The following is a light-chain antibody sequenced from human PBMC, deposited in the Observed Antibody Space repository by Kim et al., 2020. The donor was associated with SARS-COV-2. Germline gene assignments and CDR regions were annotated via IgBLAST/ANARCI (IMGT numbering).Light chain of an antibody. CDR3: RVWGSSSAHREV. J-gene: IGLJ2*01. Sequence: SYELTQPPSVSVSPGQTASISCAGNKMGGKNVHWYQQKPGQAPVLVIYYDSDRPSGIPERFSGSNSGNTATLTISRGEAADEAAYYCRVWGSSSAHREVFGGGTKLTVL. V-gene: IGLV3-21*04. CDR2: YDS. CDR1: KMGGKN.